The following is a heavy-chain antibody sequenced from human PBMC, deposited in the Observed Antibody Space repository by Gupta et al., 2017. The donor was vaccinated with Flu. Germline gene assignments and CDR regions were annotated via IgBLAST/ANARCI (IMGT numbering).Heavy chain of an antibody. Sequence: AIHWVRQAPGKGLEWVSGMTWINGEIGYADSVKGRFTLSRDKATNSLYLQMNSLEPEDTAFYYCAKTSKFGYGSEWRAIDYWGQGTPVTVS. J-gene: IGHJ4*02. CDR2: MTWINGEI. CDR1: A. V-gene: IGHV3-9*01. D-gene: IGHD2-15*01. CDR3: AKTSKFGYGSEWRAIDY.